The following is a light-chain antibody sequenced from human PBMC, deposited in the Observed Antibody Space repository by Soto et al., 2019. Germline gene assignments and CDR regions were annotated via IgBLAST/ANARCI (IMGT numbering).Light chain of an antibody. V-gene: IGKV1-5*01. J-gene: IGKJ1*01. CDR1: QSLNRW. CDR2: DAS. Sequence: DIEMSQSPSCLYASVGDRVTLTCRASQSLNRWLAWYQQKPGKAPKILIYDASSLQSGVPSRFSGSGYGTEVALTISSLQTDDFATYYCQQYNTYSWTFGPGTKVDIK. CDR3: QQYNTYSWT.